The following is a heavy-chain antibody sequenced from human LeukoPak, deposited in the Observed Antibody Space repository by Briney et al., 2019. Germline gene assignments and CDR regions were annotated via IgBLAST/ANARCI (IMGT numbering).Heavy chain of an antibody. CDR2: IYYSGST. Sequence: SETLSLTCTVSGGSISSSSYYWGWIRQPPGKGLEWIGSIYYSGSTYYNPSLKSRVTISVDTSKNQFSLKLSSVTAADTAVYYRARGPQNSGSYYFDYWGQGTLVTVSS. CDR3: ARGPQNSGSYYFDY. D-gene: IGHD1-26*01. CDR1: GGSISSSSYY. J-gene: IGHJ4*02. V-gene: IGHV4-39*01.